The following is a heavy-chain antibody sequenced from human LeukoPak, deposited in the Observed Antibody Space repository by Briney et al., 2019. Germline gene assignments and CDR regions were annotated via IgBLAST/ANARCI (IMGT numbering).Heavy chain of an antibody. CDR2: ISYDGSNK. D-gene: IGHD3-10*01. Sequence: GRSLRLSCAASGLTFSSYAMHWVRQAPGKGLEWVAVISYDGSNKYYADSMKGRFTISRDNSKNTLYLQMNSLRAEDTAVYYCASGGSGSYYFTLYYWGQGTLVTVSS. CDR1: GLTFSSYA. CDR3: ASGGSGSYYFTLYY. V-gene: IGHV3-30*04. J-gene: IGHJ4*02.